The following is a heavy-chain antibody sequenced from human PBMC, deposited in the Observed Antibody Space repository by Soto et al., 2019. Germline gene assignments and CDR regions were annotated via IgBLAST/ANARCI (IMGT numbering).Heavy chain of an antibody. Sequence: ASVKVSCKASGYTFTSYYMHWVRQAPGQGLEWMGWINPNSGGTNYAQKFQGWVTMTRDTSISTAYMELSRLRSDDTAVYYCARAREYSSSSGAFDIWGQGTMVTVSS. CDR2: INPNSGGT. D-gene: IGHD6-13*01. V-gene: IGHV1-2*04. CDR1: GYTFTSYY. CDR3: ARAREYSSSSGAFDI. J-gene: IGHJ3*02.